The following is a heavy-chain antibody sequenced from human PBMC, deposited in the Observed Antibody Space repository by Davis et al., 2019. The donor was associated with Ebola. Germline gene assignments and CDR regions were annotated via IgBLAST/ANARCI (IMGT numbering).Heavy chain of an antibody. CDR2: IYYSGST. J-gene: IGHJ6*03. CDR3: ARGEAMVRYYYYYYMDV. Sequence: PSETLSLTCTVSGGSISSGGYYWSWIRQHPGKGLEWIGYIYYSGSTYYNPSLKSRVTISVDTSKNQFSLKLSSVTAADTAVYYCARGEAMVRYYYYYYMDVWGKGTTVTVSS. V-gene: IGHV4-31*03. D-gene: IGHD5-18*01. CDR1: GGSISSGGYY.